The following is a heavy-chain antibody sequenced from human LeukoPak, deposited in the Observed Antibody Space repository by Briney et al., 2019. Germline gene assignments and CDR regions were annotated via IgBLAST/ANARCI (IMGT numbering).Heavy chain of an antibody. CDR2: ISSSSSYI. CDR3: ARDSLSESGYYWGYYFDY. D-gene: IGHD3-22*01. CDR1: GFTFSSYS. J-gene: IGHJ4*02. V-gene: IGHV3-21*01. Sequence: GGSLRLSCAASGFTFSSYSMNWVRQAPGKGLEWVSSISSSSSYIYYADSVKGRFTISRDNAKNSLYLQMNSLRAEDTAVYYCARDSLSESGYYWGYYFDYWGQGTLVTVSS.